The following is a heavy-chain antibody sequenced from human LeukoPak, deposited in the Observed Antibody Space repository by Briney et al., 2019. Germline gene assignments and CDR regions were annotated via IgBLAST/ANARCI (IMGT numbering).Heavy chain of an antibody. CDR3: ARDRASTVTTYDAFDI. CDR1: GGSVCSGSYY. Sequence: SETLSLTCTVSGGSVCSGSYYWSWIRQPPGKGLEWIGYIYYSGSTNYNPSLKSRVTISVDTSKNQFSLKLSSVTAADTAVYYCARDRASTVTTYDAFDIWGQGTMVTVSS. D-gene: IGHD4-17*01. J-gene: IGHJ3*02. CDR2: IYYSGST. V-gene: IGHV4-61*01.